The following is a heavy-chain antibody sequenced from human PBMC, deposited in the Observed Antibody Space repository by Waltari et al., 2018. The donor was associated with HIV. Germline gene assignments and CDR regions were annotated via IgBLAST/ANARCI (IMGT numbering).Heavy chain of an antibody. J-gene: IGHJ5*02. D-gene: IGHD3-10*01. CDR1: GYTFTSYD. CDR3: ARRGVVRGVAGYNWFDP. CDR2: MNPNTGDT. V-gene: IGHV1-8*01. Sequence: QVQLVQSGAEVKKPGASVKVSCRASGYTFTSYDIIWVRQATGQGLEWVGWMNPNTGDTDYAQKCQGGVTMTRNTSISTAYMELSSLRSEDTAVYYCARRGVVRGVAGYNWFDPWGQGTLVTVSS.